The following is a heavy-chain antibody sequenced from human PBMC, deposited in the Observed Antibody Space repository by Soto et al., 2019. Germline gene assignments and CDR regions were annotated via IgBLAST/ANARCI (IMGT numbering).Heavy chain of an antibody. CDR1: GYPFTSYG. CDR3: ARGRYDILTGYTRAFDI. D-gene: IGHD3-9*01. Sequence: GSVKVSFKACGYPFTSYGMSLVRKAPGQGLEWMGWIRAYNGNTNYSHKLQGRVTMTTETSTSTAYMDLRSLRSDDTALYYCARGRYDILTGYTRAFDIWGQGTMVPVSS. V-gene: IGHV1-18*04. J-gene: IGHJ3*02. CDR2: IRAYNGNT.